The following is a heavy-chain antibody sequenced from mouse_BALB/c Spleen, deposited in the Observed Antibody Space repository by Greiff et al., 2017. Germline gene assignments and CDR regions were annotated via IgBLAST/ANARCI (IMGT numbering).Heavy chain of an antibody. CDR1: GYTFTSYT. V-gene: IGHV1-4*01. CDR2: INPSSGYT. Sequence: QVQLQQSGAELAKPGASVKMSCKASGYTFTSYTMHWVKQRPGQGLEWIGYINPSSGYTNYNQKFKDKATLTADKSSSTAYMQLSSLTSEDSAVYYCARKRGYDGAWFAYWGQGTLVTVSA. CDR3: ARKRGYDGAWFAY. J-gene: IGHJ3*01. D-gene: IGHD2-14*01.